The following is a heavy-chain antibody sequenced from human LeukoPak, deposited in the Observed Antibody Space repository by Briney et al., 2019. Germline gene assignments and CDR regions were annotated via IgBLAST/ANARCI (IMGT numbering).Heavy chain of an antibody. D-gene: IGHD3-16*02. CDR2: IKEDGSQK. V-gene: IGHV3-7*01. CDR1: GFTFSSYE. Sequence: PGESLRLSCAASGFTFSSYEMNWVHQAPGKGLEWVANIKEDGSQKYYVDSVKGRFTISRDNAKNSLYLQMNSPRAADTAVYYCAREGVYDYVWGTYRLVREVYEYWGQGTLVTVSS. CDR3: AREGVYDYVWGTYRLVREVYEY. J-gene: IGHJ4*02.